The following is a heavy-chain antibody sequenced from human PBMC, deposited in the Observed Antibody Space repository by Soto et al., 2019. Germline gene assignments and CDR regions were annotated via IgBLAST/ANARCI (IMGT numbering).Heavy chain of an antibody. CDR2: IYYSGST. J-gene: IGHJ4*02. D-gene: IGHD5-18*01. V-gene: IGHV4-59*01. Sequence: PSETLSLTCTVSGGSISSYYWSWIRQPPGKGLEWIGYIYYSGSTNYNPSLKSRVTISVDTSKNQSSLKLSSVTAADTAVYYCARDNGYSYGYTLDHWGQGTLVTVSS. CDR1: GGSISSYY. CDR3: ARDNGYSYGYTLDH.